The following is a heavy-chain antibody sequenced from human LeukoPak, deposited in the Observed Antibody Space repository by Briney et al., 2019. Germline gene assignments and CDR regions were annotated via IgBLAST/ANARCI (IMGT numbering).Heavy chain of an antibody. CDR3: ARVGTRDYYYYMDV. V-gene: IGHV3-43*01. D-gene: IGHD3-10*01. Sequence: GGSLRLSCAASGFTFDDYTMHWVRQAPGKGLEWVSLINWDGGSTYYADSVKGRFTISRDNAKNSLYLQMNSLRAEDTAVYYCARVGTRDYYYYMDVWGKGTTVTVSS. CDR1: GFTFDDYT. J-gene: IGHJ6*03. CDR2: INWDGGST.